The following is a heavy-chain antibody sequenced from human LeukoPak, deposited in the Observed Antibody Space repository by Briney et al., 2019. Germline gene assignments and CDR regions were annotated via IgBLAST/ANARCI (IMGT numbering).Heavy chain of an antibody. V-gene: IGHV4-34*01. J-gene: IGHJ6*02. D-gene: IGHD2-2*02. Sequence: SETLSLTCAVYGGSSSGYYWSWIRQPPGKGLEWIGEINHGGSTNYNPSLKSRVTISVDTSKNQFSLKLSSVTAADTAVYYCARLVCSSTSCYRYYYYYGMDVWGQGTTVTVSS. CDR2: INHGGST. CDR3: ARLVCSSTSCYRYYYYYGMDV. CDR1: GGSSSGYY.